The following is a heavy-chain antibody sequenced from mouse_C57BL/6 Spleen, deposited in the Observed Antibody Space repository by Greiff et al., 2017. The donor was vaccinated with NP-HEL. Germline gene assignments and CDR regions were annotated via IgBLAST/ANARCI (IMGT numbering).Heavy chain of an antibody. CDR1: GYSFTGYY. Sequence: VQLQQSGPELVKPGASVKISCKASGYSFTGYYMNWVKQSPEKSLEWIGEINPSTGGTTYNQKFKAKATLTVDKSSSTAYMQLKSLTSEDSAVYYCARGPYYYGSAWFAYWGQGTLVTVSA. CDR2: INPSTGGT. J-gene: IGHJ3*01. CDR3: ARGPYYYGSAWFAY. V-gene: IGHV1-42*01. D-gene: IGHD1-1*01.